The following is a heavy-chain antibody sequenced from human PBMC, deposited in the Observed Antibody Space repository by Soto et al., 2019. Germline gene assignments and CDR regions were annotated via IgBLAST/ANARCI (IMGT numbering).Heavy chain of an antibody. CDR2: IYYSGST. V-gene: IGHV4-31*03. D-gene: IGHD3-9*01. CDR3: ARGVQTGYRPPVDDAFDI. CDR1: GGSISSGGYY. J-gene: IGHJ3*02. Sequence: TLSLTCTVSGGSISSGGYYWSWIRQHPGKGLEWIGYIYYSGSTYYNPSLKSRVTISVDTSKNQFSLKLSSVTAADTAVYYCARGVQTGYRPPVDDAFDIWGQGTMVTVSS.